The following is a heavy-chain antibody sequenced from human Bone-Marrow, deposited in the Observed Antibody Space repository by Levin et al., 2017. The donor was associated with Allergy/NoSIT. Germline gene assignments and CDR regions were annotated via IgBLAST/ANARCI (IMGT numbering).Heavy chain of an antibody. CDR3: ARAAAGKVDY. CDR2: ISSSSSYI. CDR1: GFTFSSYS. D-gene: IGHD6-13*01. J-gene: IGHJ4*02. V-gene: IGHV3-21*01. Sequence: SCAASGFTFSSYSMNWVRQAPGKGLEWVSSISSSSSYIYYADSVKGRFTISRDNAKNSLYLQMNSLRAEDTAVYYCARAAAGKVDYWGQGTLVTVSS.